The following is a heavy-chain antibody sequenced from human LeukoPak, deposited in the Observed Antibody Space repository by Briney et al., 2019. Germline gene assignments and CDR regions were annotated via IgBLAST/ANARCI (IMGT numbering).Heavy chain of an antibody. CDR1: GYTFITYD. Sequence: ASVKVSYKASGYTFITYDINWVRQASGQGLEWMGWMNPNSGNTGYAQKFQGRVSMTRDTSISTAYMELSSLRSEDTAVYYCVRDSGRENDEGFWFDPWGRGTLVTVSS. CDR3: VRDSGRENDEGFWFDP. V-gene: IGHV1-8*01. D-gene: IGHD6-19*01. CDR2: MNPNSGNT. J-gene: IGHJ5*02.